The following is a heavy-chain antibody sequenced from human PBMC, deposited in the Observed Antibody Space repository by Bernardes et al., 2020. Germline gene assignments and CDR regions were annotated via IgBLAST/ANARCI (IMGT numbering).Heavy chain of an antibody. D-gene: IGHD6-13*01. CDR1: GQCVNSGYF. CDR3: ARSRIRVAAAGTHTWFDP. Sequence: SESLSVRCSVSGQCVNSGYFWGCIMQPPGKGLEWIASLFYNGNTYYNPAVRSRVTTSIDTSKNQFSLNLTSVTAADTAVYFWARSRIRVAAAGTHTWFDPWGHGILVIV. J-gene: IGHJ5*02. V-gene: IGHV4-38-2*01. CDR2: LFYNGNT.